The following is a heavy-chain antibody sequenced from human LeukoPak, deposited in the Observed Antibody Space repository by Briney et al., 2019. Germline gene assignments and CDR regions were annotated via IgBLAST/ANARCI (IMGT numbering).Heavy chain of an antibody. V-gene: IGHV4-34*01. CDR1: GGSFSGYY. CDR3: ARGRFQRRRFDP. CDR2: INHSGST. J-gene: IGHJ5*02. Sequence: SEALSLTCAVYGGSFSGYYWSWIRQPPGKGREWIGEINHSGSTNYNPSLKSRVTLSVDTSKTQFSLKLSSVTAADTAVYYCARGRFQRRRFDPWGQGTLVTVSS. D-gene: IGHD1-1*01.